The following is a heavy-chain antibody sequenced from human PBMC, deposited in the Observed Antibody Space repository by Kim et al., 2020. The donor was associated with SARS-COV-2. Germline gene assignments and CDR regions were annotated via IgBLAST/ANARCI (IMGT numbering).Heavy chain of an antibody. CDR2: ISSSGSYI. J-gene: IGHJ3*02. CDR3: AEVTSSAFDI. D-gene: IGHD4-4*01. CDR1: GFTFSSYS. Sequence: GGSLRLSCAASGFTFSSYSMNWVRQAPGKGLEWVSSISSSGSYINYADSVKGRFTISRDNAKNSLYLQRNSLRAEDTAMYYCAEVTSSAFDIWGHGTMVIVSS. V-gene: IGHV3-21*01.